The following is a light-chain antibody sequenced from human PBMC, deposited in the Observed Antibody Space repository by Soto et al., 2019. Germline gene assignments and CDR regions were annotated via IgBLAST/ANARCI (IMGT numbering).Light chain of an antibody. J-gene: IGLJ2*01. V-gene: IGLV1-44*01. CDR2: NNN. Sequence: QSVLTQPPSASGTPGQRVTISCSGSSSNIGSDSVSWFHQLPGTAPKLLIYNNNQRPSGVPDRFSGSKSGTSASLAISELQSEDEADYYCAAWDDSLSGHVVFGGGTQLTVL. CDR1: SSNIGSDS. CDR3: AAWDDSLSGHVV.